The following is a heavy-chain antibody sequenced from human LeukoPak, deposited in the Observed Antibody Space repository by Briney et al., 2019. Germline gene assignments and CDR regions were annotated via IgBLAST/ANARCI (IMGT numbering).Heavy chain of an antibody. D-gene: IGHD3-22*01. CDR1: GFTFSRYS. CDR2: ISISSNYI. J-gene: IGHJ4*02. CDR3: AKESESYDSSGSTLDY. V-gene: IGHV3-21*01. Sequence: GGSLRLSCAASGFTFSRYSMNWVRQAPGKGLEWVSSISISSNYIYYADSVRGRFTISRDNSKNTLYLQMNSLRAEDTAVYYCAKESESYDSSGSTLDYRGQGTLVTVSS.